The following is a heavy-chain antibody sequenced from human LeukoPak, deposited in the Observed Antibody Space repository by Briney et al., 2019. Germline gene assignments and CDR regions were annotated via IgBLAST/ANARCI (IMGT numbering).Heavy chain of an antibody. CDR1: GFTFSSYS. CDR3: ARDVGRWGTNYFDY. Sequence: GGSLRLSCAASGFTFSSYSMNWVRQAPGKGLEWVSCISKSSSYIDYAGSVKGRFTISRDNAKNSLYLQMNSLRDEDTAFYYCARDVGRWGTNYFDYWGQGTLVTVSS. CDR2: ISKSSSYI. V-gene: IGHV3-21*01. D-gene: IGHD1-14*01. J-gene: IGHJ4*02.